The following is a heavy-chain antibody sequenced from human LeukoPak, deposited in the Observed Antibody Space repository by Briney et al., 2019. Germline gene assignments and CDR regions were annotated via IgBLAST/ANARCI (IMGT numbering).Heavy chain of an antibody. J-gene: IGHJ6*02. CDR3: ARDNYGMDV. V-gene: IGHV3-30-3*01. Sequence: PGGSLRLSCAVSGFTFSSYEMNWVRQAPGKGLEWVAVISYDGSNKYYADSVKGRFTISRDNSKNTLYLQMNSLRAEDTAVYYCARDNYGMDVWGQGTTVTVSS. CDR2: ISYDGSNK. CDR1: GFTFSSYE.